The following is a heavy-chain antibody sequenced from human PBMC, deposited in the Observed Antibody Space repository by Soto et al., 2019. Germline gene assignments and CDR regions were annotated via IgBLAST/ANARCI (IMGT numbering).Heavy chain of an antibody. CDR3: AREDFWSGYYYTDY. CDR2: INAGNGNT. CDR1: GYTFTSYA. D-gene: IGHD3-3*01. J-gene: IGHJ4*02. Sequence: SVKVSCKASGYTFTSYAMHWVRQAPGQRLEWMGWINAGNGNTKYSQKFQGRVTITRDTSASTAYMELSSLRSEDTAVYYCAREDFWSGYYYTDYWGQGTLVTVSS. V-gene: IGHV1-3*01.